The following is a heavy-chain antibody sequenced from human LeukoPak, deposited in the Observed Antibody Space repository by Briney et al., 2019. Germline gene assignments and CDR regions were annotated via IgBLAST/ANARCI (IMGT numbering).Heavy chain of an antibody. Sequence: SVKVSCKASGGTFSRYAISWVRQAPGQGLEWMGDIIPVLGTTNYAQTFQNKVTITADESTSTTYMELSSLTSEDTAVYYCATSGGDYYYYSLDVWGKGTPVTISS. CDR1: GGTFSRYA. J-gene: IGHJ6*03. CDR3: ATSGGDYYYYSLDV. CDR2: IIPVLGTT. D-gene: IGHD3-10*01. V-gene: IGHV1-69*13.